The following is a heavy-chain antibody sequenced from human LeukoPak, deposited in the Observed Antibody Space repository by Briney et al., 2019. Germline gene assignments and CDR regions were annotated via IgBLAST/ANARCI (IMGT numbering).Heavy chain of an antibody. Sequence: SETLSLTCAVYGGSFSGYYWSWIRQLPGKGLEWIGEINHSGSTNYNPSLKSRVTISVDTSKNQFSLKLSSVTAADTAVYYCARGPVYYYYYYGMDVWGQGTTVTVSS. V-gene: IGHV4-34*01. CDR1: GGSFSGYY. CDR3: ARGPVYYYYYYGMDV. CDR2: INHSGST. J-gene: IGHJ6*02.